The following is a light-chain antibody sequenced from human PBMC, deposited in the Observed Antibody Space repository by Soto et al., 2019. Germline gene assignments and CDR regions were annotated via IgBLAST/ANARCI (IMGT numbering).Light chain of an antibody. CDR2: GNN. V-gene: IGLV1-40*01. CDR3: QSYDTSLSGSV. J-gene: IGLJ2*01. Sequence: QPVLTQPPSVSGAPGQKVTISCTGSNSNIGAGYDVRWYQQLPGTAPKLLIYGNNNRPSGVPDRFSGSKSGTSASLAITGLQAEDEADYYCQSYDTSLSGSVFGGGTKLTVL. CDR1: NSNIGAGYD.